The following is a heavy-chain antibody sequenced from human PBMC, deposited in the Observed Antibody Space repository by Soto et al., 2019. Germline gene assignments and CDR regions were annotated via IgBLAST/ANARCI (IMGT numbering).Heavy chain of an antibody. CDR1: GGSISSYY. J-gene: IGHJ4*02. V-gene: IGHV4-59*08. Sequence: PSETLSLTCTVSGGSISSYYWSWIRQPPGRGLEWIGYIYYSGSTNYSPSLKSRVTISVDTSKNQFSLKLSSVTAADTAVYYCARLRSIAARAGGIDYWGQGTLVTVSS. CDR3: ARLRSIAARAGGIDY. D-gene: IGHD6-6*01. CDR2: IYYSGST.